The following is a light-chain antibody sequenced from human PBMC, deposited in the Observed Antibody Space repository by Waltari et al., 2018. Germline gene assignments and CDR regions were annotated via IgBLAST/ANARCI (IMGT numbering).Light chain of an antibody. Sequence: QSALTQPAAVSGSPGPSVTISCTGASSDLGRYDIVSWYQQHPGNAPKLVISDVSKRPSGVSDRFSGSKSGDTASLTISGLQFEDEADYYCCSYAGNYVWVFGGGTRLTVL. CDR1: SSDLGRYDI. CDR2: DVS. V-gene: IGLV2-23*02. CDR3: CSYAGNYVWV. J-gene: IGLJ3*02.